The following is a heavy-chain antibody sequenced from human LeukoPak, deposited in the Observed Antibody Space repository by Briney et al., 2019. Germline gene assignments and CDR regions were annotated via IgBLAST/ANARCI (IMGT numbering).Heavy chain of an antibody. CDR1: GYTFTTYT. CDR2: INAGNGNT. D-gene: IGHD3-3*01. V-gene: IGHV1-3*03. CDR3: ARARYETRIWPKSRYDYYHYMDV. J-gene: IGHJ6*03. Sequence: ASVKVSCKASGYTFTTYTIHWVRQAPGQRLEWMGWINAGNGNTKYSQEFQDRVTITRDTSASTAYMELSSLRSEDMAVYYCARARYETRIWPKSRYDYYHYMDVWGKGTTVTVCS.